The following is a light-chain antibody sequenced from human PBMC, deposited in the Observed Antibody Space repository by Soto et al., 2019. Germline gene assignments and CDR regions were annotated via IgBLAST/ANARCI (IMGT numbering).Light chain of an antibody. CDR2: EVS. J-gene: IGLJ1*01. Sequence: QSVLTQPASVSGSPGQSITISCTGSSNDVGGYNYVSWYQQHPGQAPKLIIYEVSDRPSGVSPRFSGSKSGNTASLTISGLQVEDEADYFCTSYTSTITYVFANGPKDTVL. CDR1: SNDVGGYNY. CDR3: TSYTSTITYV. V-gene: IGLV2-14*01.